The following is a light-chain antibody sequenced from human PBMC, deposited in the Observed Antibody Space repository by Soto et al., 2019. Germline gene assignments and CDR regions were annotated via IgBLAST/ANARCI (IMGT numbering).Light chain of an antibody. J-gene: IGLJ2*01. Sequence: QSALTQPASVSGSPGQSITISCSGSITDIGTYHYVSWYQQHPGKAPRLLISEVSNRPSGVSNRFSGSKSGSTASLTISGLQAEDEADYFCSSFTAENSVTFGGGTKLTVL. V-gene: IGLV2-14*01. CDR3: SSFTAENSVT. CDR2: EVS. CDR1: ITDIGTYHY.